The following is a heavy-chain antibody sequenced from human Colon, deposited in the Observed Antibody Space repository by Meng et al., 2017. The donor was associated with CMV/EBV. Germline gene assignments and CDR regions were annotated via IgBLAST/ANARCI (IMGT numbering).Heavy chain of an antibody. CDR1: GGSISSSTYY. V-gene: IGHV4-39*06. CDR2: IYYSGYT. CDR3: ATDYGDYYFDR. J-gene: IGHJ4*02. Sequence: RLHPQESCPGLVKPSETLSLTFTVSGGSISSSTYYWGWIRQTPGKGLEWIGNIYYSGYTYYNPSLKSRLTISVDTSKNQFSLKLTSVTAADTAVYYCATDYGDYYFDRWGQGTLVTVSS. D-gene: IGHD4-17*01.